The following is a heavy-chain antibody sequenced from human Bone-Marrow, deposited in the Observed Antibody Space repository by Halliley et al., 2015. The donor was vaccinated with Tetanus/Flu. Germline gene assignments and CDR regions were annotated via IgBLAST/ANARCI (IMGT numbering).Heavy chain of an antibody. Sequence: GKGLEWIGYIYDSGTTYYNSSLNSRVSISRDPSKNQFSLELDSVTAADTAVYYCARGRRTTDYWGQGTLVTVSS. V-gene: IGHV4-31*02. CDR3: ARGRRTTDY. CDR2: IYDSGTT. J-gene: IGHJ4*02.